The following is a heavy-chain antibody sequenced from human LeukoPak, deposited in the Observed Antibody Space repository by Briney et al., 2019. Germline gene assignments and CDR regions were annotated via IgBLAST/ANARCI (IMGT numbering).Heavy chain of an antibody. D-gene: IGHD2-21*01. CDR2: ISHDGSNK. J-gene: IGHJ5*02. V-gene: IGHV3-30-3*01. CDR1: GFTFSSYA. Sequence: GGSLRLSCAASGFTFSSYAMHWVRKAPGKGLEWVAVISHDGSNKYYADSVKGRFTISRDNSKNTLYLQMNSLRAEDTAVYYCAKGPLNCGGDCYPSYNWFDPWGQGTLVTVSS. CDR3: AKGPLNCGGDCYPSYNWFDP.